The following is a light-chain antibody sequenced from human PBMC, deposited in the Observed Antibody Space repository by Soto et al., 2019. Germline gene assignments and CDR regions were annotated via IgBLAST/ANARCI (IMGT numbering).Light chain of an antibody. V-gene: IGKV1-39*01. CDR3: QQTNSIPIT. J-gene: IGKJ5*01. CDR1: QSSSNF. CDR2: AAS. Sequence: DIQMTHSPSSLSASVGCRFTITCRASQSSSNFLHWYQQKPGKAPKLLIYAASTLQSGVPSRFSGSGSGTDFTLTISSLQPEDFATYYCQQTNSIPITFGQGTRLEI.